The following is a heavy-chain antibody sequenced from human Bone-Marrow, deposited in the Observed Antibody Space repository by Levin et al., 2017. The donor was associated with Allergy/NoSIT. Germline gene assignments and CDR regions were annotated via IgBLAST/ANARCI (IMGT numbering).Heavy chain of an antibody. V-gene: IGHV1-8*01. CDR1: GSADYRCK. D-gene: IGHD3-16*01. Sequence: ASVKVSCKLSGSADYRCKATWDRQPKGQGLEWMGWMNPNSGDTGYAQKFQGRVTMTRDAAISTAYMELNSLRSDDTAVYYCARVGGSVDYWGQGTLVTVSS. CDR2: MNPNSGDT. J-gene: IGHJ4*02. CDR3: ARVGGSVDY.